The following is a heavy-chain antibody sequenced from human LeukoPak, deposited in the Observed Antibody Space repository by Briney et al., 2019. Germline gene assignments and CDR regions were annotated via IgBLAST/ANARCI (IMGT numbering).Heavy chain of an antibody. J-gene: IGHJ5*02. Sequence: GGSLRLSCAASGFTFSTYAMSWVRQAPGKGLEWVSVVSGTGGRTYYADSVKGRFTISRDNSKNTLYLQMNSLRAEDTALYYCVKASSSSPQYNWFDARGQGTLVTVSS. CDR2: VSGTGGRT. V-gene: IGHV3-23*01. D-gene: IGHD6-6*01. CDR1: GFTFSTYA. CDR3: VKASSSSPQYNWFDA.